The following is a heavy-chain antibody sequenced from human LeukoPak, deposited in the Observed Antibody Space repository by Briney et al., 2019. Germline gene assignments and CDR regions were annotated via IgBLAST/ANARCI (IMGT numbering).Heavy chain of an antibody. CDR3: AKGLAARPGYFDY. J-gene: IGHJ4*02. CDR1: GFTLSSYA. Sequence: GGSLRLSCAASGFTLSSYAMSWVRQAPGKGLEWVSAISGSGGSTYYADSVKGRFTISRDNSKNTLYLQMNSLRAEDTAVYYCAKGLAARPGYFDYWGQGTLVTVSS. D-gene: IGHD6-6*01. CDR2: ISGSGGST. V-gene: IGHV3-23*01.